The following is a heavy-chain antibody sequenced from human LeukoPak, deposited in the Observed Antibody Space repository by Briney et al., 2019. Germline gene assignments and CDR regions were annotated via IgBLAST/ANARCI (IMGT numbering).Heavy chain of an antibody. CDR1: GGSISDSGYY. J-gene: IGHJ4*02. Sequence: SETLSLTCTVFGGSISDSGYYWGWIRQPPGKGLEWIGYIYYSGSTNYNPSLKSRVTISVDTSKNQFSLKLSSVTAADTAVYYCARDLTGDGYFDYWGQGTLVTVSS. V-gene: IGHV4-61*08. CDR2: IYYSGST. D-gene: IGHD7-27*01. CDR3: ARDLTGDGYFDY.